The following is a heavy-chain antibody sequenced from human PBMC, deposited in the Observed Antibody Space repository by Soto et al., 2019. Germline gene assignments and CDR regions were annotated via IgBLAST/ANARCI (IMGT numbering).Heavy chain of an antibody. CDR1: GFTFSDYY. V-gene: IGHV3-11*01. Sequence: QVQLVESGGGLVKPGGSLRLSCAASGFTFSDYYMSWIRQAPGKGLEWVSYISSSGSTIYYADSVKGRFTISRDNAKKSLYLQKNSARAQDTGVYNSASATGSRHYGMDVWGQGTTVTVSS. D-gene: IGHD3-10*01. CDR3: ASATGSRHYGMDV. CDR2: ISSSGSTI. J-gene: IGHJ6*02.